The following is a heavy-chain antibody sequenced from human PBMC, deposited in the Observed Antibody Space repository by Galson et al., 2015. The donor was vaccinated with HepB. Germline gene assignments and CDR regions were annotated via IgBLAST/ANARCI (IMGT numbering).Heavy chain of an antibody. D-gene: IGHD7-27*01. V-gene: IGHV3-33*01. CDR3: ARAGDPHIYWGALDF. CDR2: IWVDGTNK. J-gene: IGHJ4*02. CDR1: XXXFSSHG. Sequence: RLSXAASXXXFSSHGXNWVRXAPGRGLEXXXTIWVDGTNKFYADSVKGRFTISRDNSKNPLSLQMNSLRADDTAVYYCARAGDPHIYWGALDFWGQGLLVTXXS.